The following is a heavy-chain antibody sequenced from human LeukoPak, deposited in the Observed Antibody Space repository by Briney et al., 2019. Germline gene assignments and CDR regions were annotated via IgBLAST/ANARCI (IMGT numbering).Heavy chain of an antibody. J-gene: IGHJ4*02. Sequence: ASVKVSCKASGYTFTSYDINWVRQATGQGLEWMGWMNPNSGNTGYAQKFQGRVTMTRNTSISTAYMELSSLRSDDTAVYYCARDGAAAAGTRLLGDYWGQGTLVTVSS. D-gene: IGHD6-13*01. CDR1: GYTFTSYD. CDR2: MNPNSGNT. V-gene: IGHV1-8*01. CDR3: ARDGAAAAGTRLLGDY.